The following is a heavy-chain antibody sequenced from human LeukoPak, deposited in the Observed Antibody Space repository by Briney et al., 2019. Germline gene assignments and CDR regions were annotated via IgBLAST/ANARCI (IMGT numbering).Heavy chain of an antibody. V-gene: IGHV3-23*01. D-gene: IGHD6-13*01. J-gene: IGHJ4*02. CDR1: GLTFSSYA. CDR3: AKSEPVGIAAAWLY. Sequence: PGGSLRLSCAASGLTFSSYAMSWVRQAPGKGLEWVSAISGSGGSTYYADSVKGRFTISRDNSKNTLYLQMNSLRAEDTAVYYCAKSEPVGIAAAWLYWGQGTLVTVSS. CDR2: ISGSGGST.